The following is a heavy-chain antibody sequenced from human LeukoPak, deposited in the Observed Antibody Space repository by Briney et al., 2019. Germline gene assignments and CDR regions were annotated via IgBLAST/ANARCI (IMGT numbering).Heavy chain of an antibody. D-gene: IGHD6-19*01. Sequence: GGSLRLSCAASGFTFSSYGMHWVRQAPGKGLEWVAVISYDGSNKYYADSVKGRFTISRDNSKNTLYLQMNSLRAEDTAVYYCARILSSAWGELGYWGQGTLVTVSS. J-gene: IGHJ4*02. V-gene: IGHV3-30*03. CDR3: ARILSSAWGELGY. CDR2: ISYDGSNK. CDR1: GFTFSSYG.